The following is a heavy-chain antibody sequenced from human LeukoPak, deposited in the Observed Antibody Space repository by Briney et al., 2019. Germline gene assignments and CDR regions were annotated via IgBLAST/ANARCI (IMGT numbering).Heavy chain of an antibody. Sequence: GGSLRLSCAASGFTFSSYEMNWVRQAPGKGLEYVSAISSDGGSTYYANSVRGRFTISRDNSKNMLYLQMGSLRPEDMAVYYCARWVSTSYDAFDIWGQGTMVTVSS. D-gene: IGHD6-6*01. V-gene: IGHV3-64*01. J-gene: IGHJ3*02. CDR1: GFTFSSYE. CDR3: ARWVSTSYDAFDI. CDR2: ISSDGGST.